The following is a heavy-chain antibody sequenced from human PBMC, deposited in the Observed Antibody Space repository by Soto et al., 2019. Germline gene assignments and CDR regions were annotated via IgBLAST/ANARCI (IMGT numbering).Heavy chain of an antibody. CDR2: FSSSGGST. Sequence: EVQLLESGGGLVQPGGSLRLSCAVSGVTFRNSDMSWVRQAPGKGLEWVSAFSSSGGSTYYADSVKGRFAISRDVSKNPLYLQMNSLRAEDTAVYYCAKGGWLEYWGQGTLVTVSS. V-gene: IGHV3-23*01. CDR1: GVTFRNSD. J-gene: IGHJ4*02. CDR3: AKGGWLEY. D-gene: IGHD2-15*01.